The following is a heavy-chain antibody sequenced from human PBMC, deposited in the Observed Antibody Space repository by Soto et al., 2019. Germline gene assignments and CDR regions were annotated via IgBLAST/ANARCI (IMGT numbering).Heavy chain of an antibody. Sequence: GGSLRLSCAASGFTFSSYGMHWVRQAPGKGLEWVAVIWYDGSNKYYADSVKGRFTISRDNSKNTLYLQMNSLRAEDTAVYYCARCSGGSCYVFDYWGQGTLVTVSS. V-gene: IGHV3-33*01. CDR1: GFTFSSYG. D-gene: IGHD2-15*01. CDR2: IWYDGSNK. J-gene: IGHJ4*02. CDR3: ARCSGGSCYVFDY.